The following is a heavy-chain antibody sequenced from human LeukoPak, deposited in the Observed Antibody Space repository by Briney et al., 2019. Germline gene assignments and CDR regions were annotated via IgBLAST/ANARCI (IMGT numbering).Heavy chain of an antibody. CDR3: ARAGGSYYDSSGG. Sequence: ASVKVSCKASGYTFTGYYMHWVRQAPGQGLEWMGGIIPIFGTANYAQKFQGRVTITADKSTSTAYMELSSLRSEDTAVYYCARAGGSYYDSSGGWGQGTLVTVSS. D-gene: IGHD3-22*01. CDR1: GYTFTGYY. J-gene: IGHJ4*02. CDR2: IIPIFGTA. V-gene: IGHV1-69*06.